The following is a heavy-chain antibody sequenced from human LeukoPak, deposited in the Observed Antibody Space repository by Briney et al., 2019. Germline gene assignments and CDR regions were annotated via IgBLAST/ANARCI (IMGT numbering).Heavy chain of an antibody. CDR2: ISSSGSTR. CDR1: GFTFSSYE. J-gene: IGHJ4*02. CDR3: ARDPPSRGTRYFDY. V-gene: IGHV3-48*03. D-gene: IGHD3-16*01. Sequence: PGGSLRLSCAASGFTFSSYEMNWVRQAPGKGLEWVSYISSSGSTRYYADSVKGRFTISRDNAKNSLFLQMDSLRAEDTAVYYCARDPPSRGTRYFDYWGQGTLVTVSS.